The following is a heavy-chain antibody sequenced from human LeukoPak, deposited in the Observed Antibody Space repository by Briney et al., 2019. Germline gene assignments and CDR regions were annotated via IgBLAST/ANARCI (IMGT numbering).Heavy chain of an antibody. CDR2: INHSGST. CDR1: GGSFSGYY. CDR3: ARWNSGSYYDY. J-gene: IGHJ4*02. Sequence: SETLSLTCAVYGGSFSGYYWSWIRQPPGKGLEWIGEINHSGSTNYNPSLKSRVTISVDTSKNQFSPKLSSVTAADTAVYYCARWNSGSYYDYWGQGTLVTVSS. D-gene: IGHD1-26*01. V-gene: IGHV4-34*01.